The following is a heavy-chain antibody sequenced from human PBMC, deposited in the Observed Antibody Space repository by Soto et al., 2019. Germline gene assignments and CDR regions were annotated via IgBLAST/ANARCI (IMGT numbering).Heavy chain of an antibody. CDR1: GGSISSSSYY. CDR2: IYYSGST. V-gene: IGHV4-39*01. D-gene: IGHD5-18*01. J-gene: IGHJ6*02. Sequence: LSLTCTVSGGSISSSSYYWGWIRQPPGKGLEWTGSIYYSGSTYYNPSLKSRVTISVDTSKNQFSLKLSSVPAADTAVYYCARRVDTAMVRYYYYGMDVWDQGTTVTVSS. CDR3: ARRVDTAMVRYYYYGMDV.